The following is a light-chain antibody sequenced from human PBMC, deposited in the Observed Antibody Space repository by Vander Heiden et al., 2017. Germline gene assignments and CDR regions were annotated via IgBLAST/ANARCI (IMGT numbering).Light chain of an antibody. CDR2: DVT. CDR1: SSNVGGYNF. J-gene: IGLJ1*01. Sequence: QSALTQPRSVSGSPGQSVTISCTGTSSNVGGYNFVSWFQQHPGKAPKLMIYDVTKRPSGVPDRFSGSKSANTASLTISGLQADDEADYYCCSYAGGYIYVFGTGTKVTVL. CDR3: CSYAGGYIYV. V-gene: IGLV2-11*01.